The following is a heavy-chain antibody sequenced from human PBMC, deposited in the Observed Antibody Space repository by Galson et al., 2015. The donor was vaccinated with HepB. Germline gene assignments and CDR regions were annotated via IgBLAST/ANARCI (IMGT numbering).Heavy chain of an antibody. CDR2: INSDSTYI. J-gene: IGHJ4*02. Sequence: SLRLSCAASGFTFNDYNMIWVRQAPGKGLEWVSSINSDSTYIYYADSVRGRFTISRDNAENSLYLQMNSLRVEDTAIYYCARDPPLGAPFDHWGQGTLVTVSS. CDR3: ARDPPLGAPFDH. CDR1: GFTFNDYN. D-gene: IGHD3-16*01. V-gene: IGHV3-21*01.